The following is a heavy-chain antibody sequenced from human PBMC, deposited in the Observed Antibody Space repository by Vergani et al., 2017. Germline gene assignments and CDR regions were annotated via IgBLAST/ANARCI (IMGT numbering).Heavy chain of an antibody. CDR3: AKAPGRSGPRFGEFSFDY. J-gene: IGHJ4*02. CDR1: GFTFSSYG. V-gene: IGHV3-30*02. CDR2: IRYDGSNK. D-gene: IGHD3-10*02. Sequence: QVQLVESGGGVVQPGGSLRLSCAASGFTFSSYGMHWVRQAPGKGLEWVAFIRYDGSNKNYADSVKGRFTISRDNSKNTLYLQMNSLRAEDTAVYYCAKAPGRSGPRFGEFSFDYWGQGTLVTVSS.